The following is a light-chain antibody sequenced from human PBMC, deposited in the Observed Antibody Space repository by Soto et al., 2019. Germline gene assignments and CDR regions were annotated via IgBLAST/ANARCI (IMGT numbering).Light chain of an antibody. Sequence: EIVLTQSPGTLSLSPGERATLSCRASHSVSSSYLAWYQQKHGQAPRPLIYGASSRATGIPDRFSGSGSGTDFTLTISRLEPEDFAVYYCQLYGSSPPYTFGQGTKLEI. CDR3: QLYGSSPPYT. J-gene: IGKJ2*01. CDR1: HSVSSSY. V-gene: IGKV3-20*01. CDR2: GAS.